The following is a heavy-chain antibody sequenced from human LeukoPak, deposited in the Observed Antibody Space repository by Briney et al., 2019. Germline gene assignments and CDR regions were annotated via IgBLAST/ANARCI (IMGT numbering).Heavy chain of an antibody. CDR3: AKDWEPVGATIMGEFGLLFDY. V-gene: IGHV3-23*01. Sequence: GGSLRLSCAASGFTFSSYAMSWVRQAPGKGLEWVSAISGSGGSTYYADSVKGRFTISRDNSKNTLYLQMNSLRAEDTAVYYCAKDWEPVGATIMGEFGLLFDYWGQGTLVTVSS. J-gene: IGHJ4*02. D-gene: IGHD1-26*01. CDR1: GFTFSSYA. CDR2: ISGSGGST.